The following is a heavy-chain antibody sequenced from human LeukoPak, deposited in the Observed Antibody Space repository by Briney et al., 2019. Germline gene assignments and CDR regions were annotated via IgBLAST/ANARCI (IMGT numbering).Heavy chain of an antibody. V-gene: IGHV3-66*01. CDR3: AREGDSSSSFFDY. CDR1: GFTVSSNY. CDR2: IYAGGST. Sequence: GESLRLSCAASGFTVSSNYMTWVRQAPGKGLEWVSVIYAGGSTYYTDSVKGRFTISRDNSKNTLYLQMNSLRAEDTAVYYCAREGDSSSSFFDYWGQGTLVTVSS. D-gene: IGHD6-13*01. J-gene: IGHJ4*02.